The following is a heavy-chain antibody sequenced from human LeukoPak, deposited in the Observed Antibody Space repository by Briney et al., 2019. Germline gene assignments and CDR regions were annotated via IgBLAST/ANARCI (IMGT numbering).Heavy chain of an antibody. Sequence: PSETLSLTCTVSGGSISSSSYYWGWIRQPPGKGLEWIGNIYHSGSTYYNPSLKSRVTISVDTSKNHFSLKLSSVTAADTAVYYCARDGQQDFDYWGQGTLVTVSS. V-gene: IGHV4-39*07. CDR3: ARDGQQDFDY. CDR1: GGSISSSSYY. D-gene: IGHD6-13*01. CDR2: IYHSGST. J-gene: IGHJ4*02.